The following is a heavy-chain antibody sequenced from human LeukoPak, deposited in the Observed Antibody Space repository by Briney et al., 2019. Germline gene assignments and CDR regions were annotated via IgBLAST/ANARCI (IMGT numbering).Heavy chain of an antibody. Sequence: GASVKVSCKASGGTFSSYAISWVRQAPGQGLEWMGGIIPIFGTANYAQKFQGRVTITADESTSTAYMELRSLRSDDTAVYYCARDRFLEWLLSSYYYYYGMDVWGQGTTVTVSS. D-gene: IGHD3-3*01. V-gene: IGHV1-69*13. CDR1: GGTFSSYA. J-gene: IGHJ6*02. CDR3: ARDRFLEWLLSSYYYYYGMDV. CDR2: IIPIFGTA.